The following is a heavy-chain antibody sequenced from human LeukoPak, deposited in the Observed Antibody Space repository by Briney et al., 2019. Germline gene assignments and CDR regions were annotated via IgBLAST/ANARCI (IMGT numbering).Heavy chain of an antibody. CDR1: GFTFSRYS. J-gene: IGHJ4*02. CDR3: ARDPIYYYGAGSNIVDY. V-gene: IGHV3-21*01. D-gene: IGHD3-10*01. Sequence: GGSLRLSCAASGFTFSRYSMNWVRQAPGKGLEWVSSISISSSYIYYADSVKGRFTMSRDNAKNSLYLQMNSLRAEDTAMYYCARDPIYYYGAGSNIVDYWGQGTLVTVSS. CDR2: ISISSSYI.